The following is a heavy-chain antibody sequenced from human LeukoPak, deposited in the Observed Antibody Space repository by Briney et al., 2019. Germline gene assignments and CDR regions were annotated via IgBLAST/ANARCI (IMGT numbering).Heavy chain of an antibody. V-gene: IGHV3-74*01. CDR2: INGDGSST. CDR3: ARDLELTYYDSSGYDY. J-gene: IGHJ4*02. Sequence: GGSLRLSRAASEFTFSAYWMHWVRQVPGKGLVWVSRINGDGSSTSYADSVKGRFTISRDNAKNTLYLQMNSLRAEDTAVYYCARDLELTYYDSSGYDYWGQGTPVTVSS. D-gene: IGHD3-22*01. CDR1: EFTFSAYW.